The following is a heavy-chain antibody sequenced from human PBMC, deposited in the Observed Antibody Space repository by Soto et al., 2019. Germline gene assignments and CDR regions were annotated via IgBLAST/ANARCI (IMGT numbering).Heavy chain of an antibody. CDR1: GGTFSSYT. CDR2: IIPILGIA. V-gene: IGHV1-69*08. Sequence: QVQLVQSGAEVKKPGSSVKVSCKASGGTFSSYTISWVRQAPGQWLEWMGRIIPILGIANYAQKFQGRVTITADKSTSTAYMELSSLRSEDAAVYYCARESDGSGWSWGQGTLVTVSS. CDR3: ARESDGSGWS. J-gene: IGHJ5*02. D-gene: IGHD6-19*01.